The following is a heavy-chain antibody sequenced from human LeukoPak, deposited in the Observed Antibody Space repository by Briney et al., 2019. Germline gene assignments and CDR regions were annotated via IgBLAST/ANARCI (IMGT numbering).Heavy chain of an antibody. CDR1: GGSISGYY. CDR2: INHSGST. D-gene: IGHD5-18*01. V-gene: IGHV4-34*01. Sequence: PSETLSLTCTVSGGSISGYYWSWIRQPPGKGLEWIGEINHSGSTNYNPSLKSRVTISVDTSKNQFSLKLSSVTAADTAVYYCARVSNTAMVDYWGQGTLVTVSS. CDR3: ARVSNTAMVDY. J-gene: IGHJ4*02.